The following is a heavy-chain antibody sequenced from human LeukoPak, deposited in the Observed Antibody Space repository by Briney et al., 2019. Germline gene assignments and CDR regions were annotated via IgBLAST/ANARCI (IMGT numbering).Heavy chain of an antibody. V-gene: IGHV4-61*02. Sequence: SQTLSLTCTVSGGSISSGSYYWSWIRQPAGKGLEWIGRIYTSGSTNYNPSLKSRVTISVDTSKNQFSLKLSSVTAADTAVCYCARGLGYSSGWYRYWGQGTLVTVSS. CDR2: IYTSGST. CDR3: ARGLGYSSGWYRY. D-gene: IGHD6-19*01. CDR1: GGSISSGSYY. J-gene: IGHJ4*02.